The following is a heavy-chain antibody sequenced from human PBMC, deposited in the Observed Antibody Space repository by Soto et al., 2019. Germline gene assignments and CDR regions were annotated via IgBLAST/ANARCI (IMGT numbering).Heavy chain of an antibody. CDR2: FDPEDGET. CDR3: ATDKITMVRGVISYYGMDV. V-gene: IGHV1-24*01. J-gene: IGHJ6*02. CDR1: GYTLTELS. Sequence: ASVKVSCKVSGYTLTELSMHWVRQAPGKGLEWMGGFDPEDGETIYAQKFQGRVTMTEDTSTDTAYMELSSLRSEDTAVYYCATDKITMVRGVISYYGMDVWGQGTTGTVSS. D-gene: IGHD3-10*01.